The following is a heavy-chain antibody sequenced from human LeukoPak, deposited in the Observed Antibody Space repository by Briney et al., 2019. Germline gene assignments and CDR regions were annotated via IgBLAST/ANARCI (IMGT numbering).Heavy chain of an antibody. Sequence: GASVKVSCKASGYTFTVYYMHWVRQAPGQGLEWMGWINPNSGGTNYAQKFQGRVTMTRDTSISTAYMELSRLRSDDTAVYYCARDEIYGDPPGNYWGQGTLVTVSS. CDR1: GYTFTVYY. D-gene: IGHD4-17*01. J-gene: IGHJ4*02. V-gene: IGHV1-2*02. CDR3: ARDEIYGDPPGNY. CDR2: INPNSGGT.